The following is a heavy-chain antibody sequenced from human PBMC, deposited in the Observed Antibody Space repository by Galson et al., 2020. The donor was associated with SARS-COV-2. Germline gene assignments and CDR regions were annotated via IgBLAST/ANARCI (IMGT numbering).Heavy chain of an antibody. V-gene: IGHV3-30*04. CDR1: GFTFSSYA. Sequence: GESLKISCAASGFTFSSYAMHWVRQAPGKGPEWVAVISSDGSNRYYADSLKGRFTISRDNSKSTLYLQMNSLRAEDTALYYCARGGQWELPYYFDFWGQGTLVTVSS. CDR3: ARGGQWELPYYFDF. D-gene: IGHD1-26*01. J-gene: IGHJ4*02. CDR2: ISSDGSNR.